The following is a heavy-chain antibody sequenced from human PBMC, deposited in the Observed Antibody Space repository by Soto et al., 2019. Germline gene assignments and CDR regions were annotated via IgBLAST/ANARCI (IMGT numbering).Heavy chain of an antibody. CDR2: IYVTGAV. Sequence: SETLSLTCSVSGAALNSGNYYWSWIRQVPGKGLEWIGHIYVTGAVDYNPSLRDRITISQDTSERQFSLSLRLVTAADTAVYYCATLSLATNNYKWFDPWGQGTLVTVSS. CDR3: ATLSLATNNYKWFDP. J-gene: IGHJ5*02. D-gene: IGHD1-20*01. CDR1: GAALNSGNYY. V-gene: IGHV4-31*03.